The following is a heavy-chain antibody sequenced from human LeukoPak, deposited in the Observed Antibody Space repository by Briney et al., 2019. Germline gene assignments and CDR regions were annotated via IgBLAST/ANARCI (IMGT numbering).Heavy chain of an antibody. Sequence: GGSLRLSCAVSGFTFSDYYMSWIRQAPGKGLGWLSYISNRGDTIYYADSVRGRFTISRDNAKNSLYLQMNSLRAEDTAVYYCARDRPSGYYYSYGMDVWGQGTTVTVSS. CDR2: ISNRGDTI. CDR1: GFTFSDYY. J-gene: IGHJ6*02. CDR3: ARDRPSGYYYSYGMDV. V-gene: IGHV3-11*01.